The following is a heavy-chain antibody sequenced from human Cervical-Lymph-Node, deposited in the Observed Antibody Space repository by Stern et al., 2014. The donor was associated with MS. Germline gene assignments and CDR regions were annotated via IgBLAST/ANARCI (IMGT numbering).Heavy chain of an antibody. J-gene: IGHJ3*02. CDR1: GFTFSSYG. CDR3: ARDPNGYGDAFDI. Sequence: VQLEESGGGVVQPGRSLRLSCAASGFTFSSYGMHWVRQAPGKGLEWVAVIWYDGSNKYYADSVKGRFTISRDNSKNTLYLQMNSLRAEDTAVYYCARDPNGYGDAFDIWGQGTMVTVSS. V-gene: IGHV3-33*01. CDR2: IWYDGSNK. D-gene: IGHD5-12*01.